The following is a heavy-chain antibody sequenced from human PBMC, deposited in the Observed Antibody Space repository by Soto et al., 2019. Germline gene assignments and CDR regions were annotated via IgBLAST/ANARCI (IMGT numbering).Heavy chain of an antibody. Sequence: EVQLVESGGGLVQPGGSLRLSCAASGFSVSNNYMSWVRQAPGKGLEWVSGIYSGGSAYYADSVKGRFTISRDNSKNTLYLQMNSLRAEDSALYYCARDRNSPNHNAYWGHGTLVTVSS. D-gene: IGHD1-1*01. J-gene: IGHJ4*01. V-gene: IGHV3-66*01. CDR3: ARDRNSPNHNAY. CDR2: IYSGGSA. CDR1: GFSVSNNY.